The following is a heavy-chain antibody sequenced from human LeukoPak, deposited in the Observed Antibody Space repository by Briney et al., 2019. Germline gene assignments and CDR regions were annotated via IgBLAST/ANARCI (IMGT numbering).Heavy chain of an antibody. J-gene: IGHJ5*02. Sequence: SQTLSLTCTVSGGSISSGNYYWSWIRQPAGKGLEWIGRIYATGSTNYNPSLKSRVTISVDTSKNQFSLKLSSVSAADTAVYYCGRAVGSSESNWFDPWGQGTLATVSS. V-gene: IGHV4-61*02. D-gene: IGHD1-26*01. CDR2: IYATGST. CDR1: GGSISSGNYY. CDR3: GRAVGSSESNWFDP.